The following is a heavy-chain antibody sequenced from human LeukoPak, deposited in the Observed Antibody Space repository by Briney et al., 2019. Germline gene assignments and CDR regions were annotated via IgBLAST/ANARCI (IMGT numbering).Heavy chain of an antibody. Sequence: GGSLRLSCAASGFTFCNYWMSWVRQAPGKGLEWVSYISNSGSTIYYADSVKGRFTISRDNAKNSLYLQMNSLRDDDTAVYYCVRSDWDYWGQGTLVTVSS. V-gene: IGHV3-48*02. D-gene: IGHD3-9*01. CDR3: VRSDWDY. CDR1: GFTFCNYW. CDR2: ISNSGSTI. J-gene: IGHJ4*02.